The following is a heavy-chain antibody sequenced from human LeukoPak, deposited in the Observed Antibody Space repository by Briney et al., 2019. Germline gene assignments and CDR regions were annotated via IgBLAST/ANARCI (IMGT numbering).Heavy chain of an antibody. CDR1: GGSINNYY. J-gene: IGHJ4*02. CDR2: IYTSGST. CDR3: ARWGSGSYYASFDY. D-gene: IGHD3-10*01. V-gene: IGHV4-4*07. Sequence: PSETLSLTCTVSGGSINNYYWSWIRQPAGKGLEWIGRIYTSGSTNYNPSLKSQVTMSVDTSKNQFSLKLSSVTAADTAMYYCARWGSGSYYASFDYWGQGTLVTVSS.